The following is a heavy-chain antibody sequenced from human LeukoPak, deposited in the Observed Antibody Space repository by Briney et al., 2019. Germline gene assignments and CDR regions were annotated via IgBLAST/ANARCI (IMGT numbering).Heavy chain of an antibody. CDR1: GYTFTGYY. J-gene: IGHJ4*02. CDR3: ARDSREWELSN. Sequence: ASVKVSCKASGYTFTGYYMHWVRQAPGQGLEWMGRINPNSGGTNYAQMFQGRVTMTRDTSISTAYMELSRLRSDDTAVYYCARDSREWELSNWGQGTLVTVSS. V-gene: IGHV1-2*06. D-gene: IGHD1-26*01. CDR2: INPNSGGT.